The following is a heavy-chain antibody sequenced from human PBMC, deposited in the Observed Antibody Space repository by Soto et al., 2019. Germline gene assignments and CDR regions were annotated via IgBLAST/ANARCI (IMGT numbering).Heavy chain of an antibody. CDR2: IWYDGSNK. J-gene: IGHJ5*02. Sequence: GGSLRLSCAASGFTFSSYGMHWVRQAPGKGLEWVAVIWYDGSNKYYADSVKGRFTISRDNSKNTLYLQMNSLRVDDTAVYYCAKDPLQLVSGLFDPWGQGTLVTVSS. CDR3: AKDPLQLVSGLFDP. D-gene: IGHD3-10*01. CDR1: GFTFSSYG. V-gene: IGHV3-33*06.